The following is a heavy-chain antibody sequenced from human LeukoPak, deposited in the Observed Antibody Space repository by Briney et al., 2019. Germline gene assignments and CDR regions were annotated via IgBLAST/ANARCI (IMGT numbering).Heavy chain of an antibody. D-gene: IGHD3-10*01. CDR3: ARRLGSYSLDY. J-gene: IGHJ4*02. V-gene: IGHV4-39*07. CDR2: IYYSGST. CDR1: GGSISSSSYY. Sequence: PSETLSLTCTVSGGSISSSSYYWGWIRQPPGKGLEWIGSIYYSGSTYYNPSLKSRVTISVDTSKNQFSLKLSSVTAADTAVYYCARRLGSYSLDYWGQGTLVTVSS.